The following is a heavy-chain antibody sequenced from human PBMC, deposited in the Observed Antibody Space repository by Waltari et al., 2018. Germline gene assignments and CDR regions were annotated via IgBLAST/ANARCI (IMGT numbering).Heavy chain of an antibody. Sequence: QVQLVQSGAEVKKPGASVKVSCKASGYTFTTYDLNWLRQATGQGLEWMGWMNPNTGNTGYAQKFQGRLSITRDPSISTVYMELTSLRSDDTAVYYCARRPPGGDSSSFQHWGQGTLVTVSS. CDR3: ARRPPGGDSSSFQH. CDR1: GYTFTTYD. CDR2: MNPNTGNT. J-gene: IGHJ1*01. D-gene: IGHD6-19*01. V-gene: IGHV1-8*03.